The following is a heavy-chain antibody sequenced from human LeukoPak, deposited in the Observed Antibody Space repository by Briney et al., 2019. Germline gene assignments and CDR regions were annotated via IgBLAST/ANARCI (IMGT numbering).Heavy chain of an antibody. CDR3: ARGFSYDFWSGPDY. D-gene: IGHD3-3*01. J-gene: IGHJ4*02. Sequence: PGRSLRLSCAASGFTFSSYGMHWVRQAPGKGLEWVAVIWYDGSNKYYADSVKGRFTISRDNSKNTLYLRMNSLRAEDTAVYYCARGFSYDFWSGPDYWGQGTLVTVSS. V-gene: IGHV3-33*01. CDR1: GFTFSSYG. CDR2: IWYDGSNK.